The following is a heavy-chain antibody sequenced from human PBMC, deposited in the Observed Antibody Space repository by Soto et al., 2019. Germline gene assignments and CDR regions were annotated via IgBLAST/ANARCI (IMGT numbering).Heavy chain of an antibody. CDR1: GYTFTSYD. CDR3: ARYGSGSTSYYYYYYMDV. D-gene: IGHD3-10*01. V-gene: IGHV1-8*01. J-gene: IGHJ6*03. Sequence: ASVKVSCKASGYTFTSYDINWVRQATGQGLEWMGWMNPNSGNRGYAQKFQGRVTMTRNTSISTASMELSSLRSEDTAVYYCARYGSGSTSYYYYYYMDVWGKGTTVTVSS. CDR2: MNPNSGNR.